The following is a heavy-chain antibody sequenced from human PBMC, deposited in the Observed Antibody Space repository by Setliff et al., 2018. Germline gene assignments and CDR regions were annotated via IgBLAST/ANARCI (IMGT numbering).Heavy chain of an antibody. CDR1: GFTFDEYA. V-gene: IGHV3-43D*03. D-gene: IGHD2-21*02. CDR3: AKGEEPIVVVTSLDY. Sequence: SLRLSCAASGFTFDEYAMHWVRQAPGKGLEWVSLISWDGGSTYYADSVKGRFTISRDNSKNSLYLHMNSLRTEDTAFYFCAKGEEPIVVVTSLDYWGQGTLVTVS. J-gene: IGHJ4*02. CDR2: ISWDGGST.